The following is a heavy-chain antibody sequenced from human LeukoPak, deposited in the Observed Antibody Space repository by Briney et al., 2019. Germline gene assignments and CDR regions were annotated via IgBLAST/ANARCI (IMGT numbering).Heavy chain of an antibody. V-gene: IGHV3-7*01. J-gene: IGHJ4*02. D-gene: IGHD4-17*01. CDR2: IKQDGSEK. CDR1: GFTFSSYR. CDR3: ARIFGDYGYYFDY. Sequence: TGGSLRLSCAASGFTFSSYRMNWVRQAPGKGLEWVANIKQDGSEKYYVDSVKGRFTISRDNAKNSLYLQMNSLRAEDTAVYYCARIFGDYGYYFDYWGQGTLVTVSS.